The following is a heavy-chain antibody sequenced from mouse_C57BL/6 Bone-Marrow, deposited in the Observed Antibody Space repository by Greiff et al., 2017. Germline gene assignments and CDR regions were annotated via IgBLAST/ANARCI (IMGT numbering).Heavy chain of an antibody. CDR2: INPSSGYT. Sequence: QVQLQQSGAELAQPGASVKLSCKASGYTFTSYWMHWVKQRPGQGLEWIGYINPSSGYTKYNQKFKDKATLTAAKSSSTAYMQLSSLTYEDSAVYYCASWDLLWLAYWGQGTLVTVSA. J-gene: IGHJ3*01. CDR1: GYTFTSYW. CDR3: ASWDLLWLAY. V-gene: IGHV1-7*01. D-gene: IGHD4-1*01.